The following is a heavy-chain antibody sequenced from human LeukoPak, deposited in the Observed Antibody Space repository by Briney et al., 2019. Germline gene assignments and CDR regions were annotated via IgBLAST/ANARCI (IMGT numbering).Heavy chain of an antibody. D-gene: IGHD3-3*01. CDR2: IYYSGST. J-gene: IGHJ6*03. Sequence: PSETLPLTCTVSGGSISSSSYYWGWIRQPPGKGLEWIGSIYYSGSTYYNPSLKSRVTISVDTSKNQFSLKLSSVTAADTAVYYCARKLFTTYYYYMDVWGKGTTVTVSS. CDR3: ARKLFTTYYYYMDV. V-gene: IGHV4-39*07. CDR1: GGSISSSSYY.